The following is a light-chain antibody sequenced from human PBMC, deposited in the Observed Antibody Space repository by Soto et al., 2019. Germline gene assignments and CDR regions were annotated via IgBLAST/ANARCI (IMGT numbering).Light chain of an antibody. CDR1: SSNIGANYD. CDR3: QSYDRSLSAWV. J-gene: IGLJ3*02. V-gene: IGLV1-40*01. CDR2: GNS. Sequence: QSVLTQPPSVSGAPGQRVIISCSGSSSNIGANYDEHWYQQLPGTAPKFLIYGNSNRPSGVPDRFSGSRSGTTASLAITGLQAEDEADYYCQSYDRSLSAWVFGGGTKLTVL.